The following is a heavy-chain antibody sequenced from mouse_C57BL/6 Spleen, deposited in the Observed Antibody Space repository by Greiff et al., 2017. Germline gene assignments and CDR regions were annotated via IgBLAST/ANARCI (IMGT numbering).Heavy chain of an antibody. V-gene: IGHV1-62-2*01. J-gene: IGHJ2*01. CDR3: ARRVYGSSSYYFDY. D-gene: IGHD1-1*01. CDR1: GYTFTAYT. CDR2: FYPGSGSI. Sequence: QVQLQQSGAELVKPGASVKLSCKASGYTFTAYTIHWVKLRSGQGLEWIGWFYPGSGSIKYNEKFKDQATLTADKSSSTVYMELSRLTSEAAAVYFCARRVYGSSSYYFDYWGKGTTLTVSS.